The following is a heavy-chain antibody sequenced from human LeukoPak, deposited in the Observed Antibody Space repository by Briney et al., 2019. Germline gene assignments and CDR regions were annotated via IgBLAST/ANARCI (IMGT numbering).Heavy chain of an antibody. Sequence: PSETLSLTCTVSGGSISSSSYYWGWIRQPPGKGLEWIGSIYYSGSTYYNPSLKSRVTISVDTSKNQFSLKLSSVTAADTAVYYCARHQLTGYYSYYYMDVWGKGTTVTISS. CDR3: ARHQLTGYYSYYYMDV. D-gene: IGHD3-9*01. CDR1: GGSISSSSYY. V-gene: IGHV4-39*01. J-gene: IGHJ6*03. CDR2: IYYSGST.